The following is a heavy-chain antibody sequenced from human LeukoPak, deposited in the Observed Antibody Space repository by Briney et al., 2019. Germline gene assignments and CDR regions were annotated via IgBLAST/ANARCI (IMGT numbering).Heavy chain of an antibody. V-gene: IGHV3-7*01. D-gene: IGHD3-10*01. CDR3: ARDRWFGELFLSFDY. J-gene: IGHJ4*02. CDR2: IKQDGSEK. Sequence: PGGSLRLSCAASGFTFSDYYMSWIRQAPGKGLEWVANIKQDGSEKYYEDSVKGRFTISRDNAKNSLYLQMNSLRAEDTAVYYCARDRWFGELFLSFDYWGQGTLVTVSS. CDR1: GFTFSDYY.